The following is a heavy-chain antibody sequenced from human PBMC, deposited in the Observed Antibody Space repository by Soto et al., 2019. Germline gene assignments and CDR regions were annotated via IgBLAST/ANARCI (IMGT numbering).Heavy chain of an antibody. D-gene: IGHD5-12*01. J-gene: IGHJ4*02. CDR1: GGSFSGYH. V-gene: IGHV4-34*01. CDR2: INHSGST. Sequence: SETLSLTCAVYGGSFSGYHWSWIRQPPGKGLEWIGEINHSGSTNYNPSLKSRVTISVDTSKNQFSLKLSSVTAADTAVYYCARVRIRYSGYGDFDYWGQGTLVTVSS. CDR3: ARVRIRYSGYGDFDY.